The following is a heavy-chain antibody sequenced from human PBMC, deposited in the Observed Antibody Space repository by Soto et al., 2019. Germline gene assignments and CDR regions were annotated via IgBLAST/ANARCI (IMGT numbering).Heavy chain of an antibody. J-gene: IGHJ5*02. CDR1: GYTFTSYD. CDR3: ARAASYSSSWYGHWFDP. V-gene: IGHV1-8*01. D-gene: IGHD6-13*01. Sequence: ASVKVSCKASGYTFTSYDINWVRQATGQGLEWMGWMNPNSGNTGYAQKFQGRVTMTRNTSISTAYMELSSLRSEDTAVYYCARAASYSSSWYGHWFDPWGQGTLVTVSS. CDR2: MNPNSGNT.